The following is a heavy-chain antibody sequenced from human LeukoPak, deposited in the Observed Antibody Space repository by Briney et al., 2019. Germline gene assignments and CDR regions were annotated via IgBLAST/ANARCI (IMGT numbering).Heavy chain of an antibody. J-gene: IGHJ4*02. D-gene: IGHD3-22*01. CDR2: IRYDGSNK. CDR3: AKDQPLDGYDSSGSSDY. CDR1: GFTFSSYG. V-gene: IGHV3-30*02. Sequence: GSLRLSCAASGFTFSSYGMHWVRQAPGKGLGWVAFIRYDGSNKYYADSVKGRFTISRDNSKNTLYLQMNSLRAEDTAVYYCAKDQPLDGYDSSGSSDYWGQGTLVTVSS.